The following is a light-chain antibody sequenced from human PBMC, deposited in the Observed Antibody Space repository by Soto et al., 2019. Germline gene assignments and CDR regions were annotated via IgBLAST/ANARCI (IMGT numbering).Light chain of an antibody. Sequence: QSVLTQPPSASGTPGQRVTISCSGSSSNIGGNLVNWYQQLPGTAPKLLIFGNDQRPSWVPDRFSGSKSGTSASLAISGLQSEDEANYYCAAWDDSLKGVGFGGGTKVTVL. V-gene: IGLV1-44*01. CDR2: GND. J-gene: IGLJ2*01. CDR3: AAWDDSLKGVG. CDR1: SSNIGGNL.